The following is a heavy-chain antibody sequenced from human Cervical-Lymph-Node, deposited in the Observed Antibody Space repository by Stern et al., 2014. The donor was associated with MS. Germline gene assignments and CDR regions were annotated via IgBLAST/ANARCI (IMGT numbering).Heavy chain of an antibody. CDR1: GYTFTSYG. V-gene: IGHV1-18*01. J-gene: IGHJ3*02. CDR2: IGAYNSNT. Sequence: VKLEESGAEVKKPGASVKVSCKASGYTFTSYGISWVRQAPGQGLEWMGWIGAYNSNTDYAQKLQVRVAMTTDTSTSTAYMELRSLRSDDTAVYYCARGLLGIENAFDIWGQGTMVTVSS. CDR3: ARGLLGIENAFDI. D-gene: IGHD2-15*01.